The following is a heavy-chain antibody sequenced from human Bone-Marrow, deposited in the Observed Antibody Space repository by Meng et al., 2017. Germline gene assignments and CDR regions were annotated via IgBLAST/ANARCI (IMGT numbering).Heavy chain of an antibody. D-gene: IGHD4-23*01. CDR1: GYTFSTYG. Sequence: ASVKVSCKASGYTFSTYGISWVRQAPGQGLEWMGWISGYNGDTNAAQKLQGRVTMTRDTSTSTVYMELSSLRSGDTAVYYCASGGNSFGKGYFDYWGQGTLVTVSS. CDR2: ISGYNGDT. J-gene: IGHJ4*02. CDR3: ASGGNSFGKGYFDY. V-gene: IGHV1-18*01.